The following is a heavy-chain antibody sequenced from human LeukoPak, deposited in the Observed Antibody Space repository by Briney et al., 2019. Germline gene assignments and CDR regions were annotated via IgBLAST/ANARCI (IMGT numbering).Heavy chain of an antibody. D-gene: IGHD3-10*01. V-gene: IGHV3-21*01. Sequence: GGSLRLSCAASGFTLSSYSMNWVRQAPGKGLEWVSSTSSSSSNIYYADSVKGRFTISRDNAKNSLYLQMNSLRAEDTAVYYCARATYGSGSYYYFDNWGQGTLVTVSS. CDR1: GFTLSSYS. J-gene: IGHJ4*02. CDR2: TSSSSSNI. CDR3: ARATYGSGSYYYFDN.